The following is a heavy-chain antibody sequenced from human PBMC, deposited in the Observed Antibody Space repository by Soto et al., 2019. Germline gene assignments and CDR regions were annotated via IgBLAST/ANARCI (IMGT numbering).Heavy chain of an antibody. V-gene: IGHV1-2*04. CDR3: ARDLVVVPAARPRYNWFDP. J-gene: IGHJ5*02. D-gene: IGHD2-2*01. Sequence: VQLVQSGAEVKKPGASVKVSCKASGYTFTGYYMHWVRQAPGQGLEWMGWINPNSGGTNYAQKFQGWVTMTRDTSISTAYMELSRLRSDDTAVYYCARDLVVVPAARPRYNWFDPGGQGTLVTVSS. CDR1: GYTFTGYY. CDR2: INPNSGGT.